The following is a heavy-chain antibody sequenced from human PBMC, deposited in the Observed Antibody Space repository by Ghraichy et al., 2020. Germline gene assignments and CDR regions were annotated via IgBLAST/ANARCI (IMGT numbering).Heavy chain of an antibody. CDR3: ARGRKSSQQLVPLPFDY. Sequence: ESLNISCAVYGGSFTSYYWSWIRQPPGKGLEWIGEINHWGSTTYNPSLKSRVTLSVDRSKDQFSLKLSSVTAADTAVFYCARGRKSSQQLVPLPFDYWGQGTLLTVSS. D-gene: IGHD6-13*01. J-gene: IGHJ4*02. V-gene: IGHV4-34*01. CDR1: GGSFTSYY. CDR2: INHWGST.